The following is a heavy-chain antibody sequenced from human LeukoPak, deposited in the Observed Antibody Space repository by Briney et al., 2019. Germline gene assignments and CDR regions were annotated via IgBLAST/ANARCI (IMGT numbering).Heavy chain of an antibody. D-gene: IGHD3-10*01. CDR3: TTDALAYGSSQNY. J-gene: IGHJ4*02. V-gene: IGHV3-15*01. CDR2: IKSKSDGETT. CDR1: GFTFSNAW. Sequence: GGSLRLSCAASGFTFSNAWMSWVRQAPGKGLEWVGRIKSKSDGETTDYAAPVKGGFIMSRDDSKNTLYLQMNSLKTEDTAAYYCTTDALAYGSSQNYWGQGTPVTVSS.